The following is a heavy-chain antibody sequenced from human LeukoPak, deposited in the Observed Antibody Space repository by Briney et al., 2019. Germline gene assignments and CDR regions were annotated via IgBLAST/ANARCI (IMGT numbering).Heavy chain of an antibody. CDR1: GFTFSSYS. V-gene: IGHV3-21*01. CDR2: ISSSSSYI. D-gene: IGHD4-17*01. J-gene: IGHJ4*02. Sequence: GGSVRLSCVASGFTFSSYSMNWVRQAPGKGLEWVSSISSSSSYIYYADSVKGRFTISRDNAKNSLYLQMNSLRAEDTAVYYCASNDYGDYTLDYWGQGTLVTVSS. CDR3: ASNDYGDYTLDY.